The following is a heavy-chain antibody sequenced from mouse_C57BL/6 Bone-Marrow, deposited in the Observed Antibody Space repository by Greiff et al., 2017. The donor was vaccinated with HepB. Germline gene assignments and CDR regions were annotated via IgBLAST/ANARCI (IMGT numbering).Heavy chain of an antibody. J-gene: IGHJ3*01. Sequence: EVKLVESVAELVRPGASVKLSCTASGFNIKNTYMHWVKQRPEQGLEWIGRIDPANGNTKYAPKFQGKATITADTSSNTAYLQLSSLTSEDTAIYYCAREGITTVVATDWFAYWGQGTLVTVSA. CDR1: GFNIKNTY. D-gene: IGHD1-1*01. CDR2: IDPANGNT. CDR3: AREGITTVVATDWFAY. V-gene: IGHV14-3*01.